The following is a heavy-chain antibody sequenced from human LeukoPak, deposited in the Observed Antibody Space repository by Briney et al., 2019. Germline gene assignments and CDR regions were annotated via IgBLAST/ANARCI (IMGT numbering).Heavy chain of an antibody. CDR1: GGTFSSYA. V-gene: IGHV1-69*04. D-gene: IGHD2-15*01. CDR2: IIPIFGIA. CDR3: ARSRKSYCGGGSCYWFDY. J-gene: IGHJ4*02. Sequence: SVKVSCKASGGTFSSYAISWVRQAPGQGLEWMGRIIPIFGIANYAQKFQGRVTITADKSTSTAYMELSSLRSEDTAVYYCARSRKSYCGGGSCYWFDYWGQGTLVTVSS.